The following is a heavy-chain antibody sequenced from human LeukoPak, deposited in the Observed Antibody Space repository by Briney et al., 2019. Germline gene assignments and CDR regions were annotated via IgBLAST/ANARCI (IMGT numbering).Heavy chain of an antibody. CDR2: INPNSGGT. D-gene: IGHD3-9*01. CDR3: ARDFAGYYFDY. V-gene: IGHV1-2*06. CDR1: GYTFTGYY. J-gene: IGHJ4*02. Sequence: ASVKVSCKASGYTFTGYYMHWVRQAPGQGLEWMGRINPNSGGTIYAQKFQGRVTMTRDTSISTGYMELSRPRSDDTAIYYCARDFAGYYFDYWGQGTLVTVSS.